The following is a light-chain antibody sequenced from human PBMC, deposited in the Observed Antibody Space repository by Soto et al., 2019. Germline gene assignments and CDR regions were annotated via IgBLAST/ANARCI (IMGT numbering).Light chain of an antibody. CDR1: QGISSY. J-gene: IGKJ4*01. CDR3: QQRSNWPPVT. V-gene: IGKV1-8*01. CDR2: AAS. Sequence: AIRMTQSPSSFSASTGDRVTITCRASQGISSYLAWYQQKPGKAPKLLIYAASTLQSGVPSRFSGSGSGTDFTLTISCLQSEDFATYYCQQRSNWPPVTFGGGTKGDIK.